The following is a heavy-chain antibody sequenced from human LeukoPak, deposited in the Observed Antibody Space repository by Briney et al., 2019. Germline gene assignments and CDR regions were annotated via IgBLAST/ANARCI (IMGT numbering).Heavy chain of an antibody. D-gene: IGHD6-13*01. CDR1: SGSICSSGYY. CDR3: ARQRAADAFDI. CDR2: INSGGST. V-gene: IGHV4-39*01. J-gene: IGHJ3*02. Sequence: SETLSLTCTVSSGSICSSGYYWGWIRQSPGKGLEWIGVINSGGSTYYNPSLKGRLSISVDTSNNQSSLKLSSVTAADTAVYYCARQRAADAFDIWGQGTLVIV.